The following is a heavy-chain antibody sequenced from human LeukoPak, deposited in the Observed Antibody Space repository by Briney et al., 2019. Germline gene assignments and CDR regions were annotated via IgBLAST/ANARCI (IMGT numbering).Heavy chain of an antibody. V-gene: IGHV3-23*01. J-gene: IGHJ4*02. CDR2: ISTSDRAT. D-gene: IGHD5/OR15-5a*01. CDR1: GFAFSTYA. Sequence: GGSLRLSCAASGFAFSTYAMTWVRQAPEKELQWVSTISTSDRATYYADSVEGRFTISRDNSKNTLYLQMNSLRADDTAVYYCAKARGSSVYEQFDYWGQGTQVTVSP. CDR3: AKARGSSVYEQFDY.